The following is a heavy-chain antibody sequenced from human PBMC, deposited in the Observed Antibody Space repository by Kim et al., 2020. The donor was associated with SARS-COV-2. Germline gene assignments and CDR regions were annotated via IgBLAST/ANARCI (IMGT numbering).Heavy chain of an antibody. CDR3: TRVVEGAAGLCDY. D-gene: IGHD1-26*01. J-gene: IGHJ4*02. Sequence: GGSLRLSCAASGFTLTKYWMHWVRQAPGKGLVWVSRISSDGITVNYADSVKGRFTISRDNAKNRLYLQMNSLRADDTAVYYCTRVVEGAAGLCDYWGPGT. V-gene: IGHV3-74*01. CDR2: ISSDGITV. CDR1: GFTLTKYW.